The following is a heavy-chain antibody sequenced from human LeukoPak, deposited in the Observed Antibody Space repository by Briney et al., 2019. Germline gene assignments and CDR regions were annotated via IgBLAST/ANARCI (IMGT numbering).Heavy chain of an antibody. CDR1: GGTFSSYA. D-gene: IGHD5-18*01. CDR2: IIPIFGTA. V-gene: IGHV1-69*13. J-gene: IGHJ3*02. CDR3: AREPLGAMANMRGDAFDI. Sequence: SVKVSCKASGGTFSSYAISWVRQAPGQGLERMGGIIPIFGTANYAQKFQGRVTITADESTSTAYMELSSLRSEDTAVYYCAREPLGAMANMRGDAFDIWGQGTMVTVSS.